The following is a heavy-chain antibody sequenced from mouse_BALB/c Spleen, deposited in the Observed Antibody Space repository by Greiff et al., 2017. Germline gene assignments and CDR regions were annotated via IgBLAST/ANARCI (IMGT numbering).Heavy chain of an antibody. Sequence: EVQRVESGGGLVKPGGSLKLSCAASGFAFSSYDMSWVRQTPEKRLEWVAYISSGGGSTYYPDTVKGRFTISRDNAKNNLYLQMSSLKSEDTAMYYCARGGYRLYYYAMDYWGQGTSVTVSS. D-gene: IGHD2-14*01. V-gene: IGHV5-12-1*01. CDR2: ISSGGGST. CDR1: GFAFSSYD. CDR3: ARGGYRLYYYAMDY. J-gene: IGHJ4*01.